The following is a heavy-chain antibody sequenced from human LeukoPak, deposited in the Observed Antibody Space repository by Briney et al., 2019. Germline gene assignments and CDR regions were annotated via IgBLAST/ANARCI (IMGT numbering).Heavy chain of an antibody. Sequence: PSETLSLTCTVSGGSISSYYWSWIRQPPGKGLEWIGYIYYSGSTNYNPSLKSRVTISVDTSKNQFSLKLSSVTAADTAVYYCARFTEQLVHFHFDYWGQGTLVTVSS. CDR3: ARFTEQLVHFHFDY. J-gene: IGHJ4*02. CDR1: GGSISSYY. CDR2: IYYSGST. V-gene: IGHV4-59*01. D-gene: IGHD6-13*01.